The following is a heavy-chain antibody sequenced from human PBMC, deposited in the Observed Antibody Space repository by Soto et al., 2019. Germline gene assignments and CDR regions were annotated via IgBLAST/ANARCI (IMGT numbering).Heavy chain of an antibody. D-gene: IGHD3-22*01. J-gene: IGHJ4*02. CDR3: GRGQYYSDTTGYYYIHY. Sequence: QVHLVQSGAEVEKPGASVKVSCKTSGFTFTRYYMHWVRQAPGQGLEWMGMLSPSGSSTTYAQKFQDRVTLTRDKATSTLYMELSSLRSEDTAVYYCGRGQYYSDTTGYYYIHYWGQGTLVTVSS. V-gene: IGHV1-46*03. CDR2: LSPSGSST. CDR1: GFTFTRYY.